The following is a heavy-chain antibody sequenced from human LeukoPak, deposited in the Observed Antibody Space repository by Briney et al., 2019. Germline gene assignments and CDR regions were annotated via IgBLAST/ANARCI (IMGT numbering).Heavy chain of an antibody. CDR2: IKSKTDGGTA. Sequence: PGGSLRLSCAASGFTFPNTWMSWVRQAPGKGLEWVGRIKSKTDGGTADYAAPGKGRFTISRDDSKNTMYLHMNSLKTEDTAVYYCITWRWFDPWGQGTLVTVSS. CDR1: GFTFPNTW. CDR3: ITWRWFDP. V-gene: IGHV3-15*01. J-gene: IGHJ5*02.